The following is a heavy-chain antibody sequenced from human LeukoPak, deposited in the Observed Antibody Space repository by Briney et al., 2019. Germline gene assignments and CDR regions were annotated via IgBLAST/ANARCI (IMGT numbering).Heavy chain of an antibody. Sequence: GGSLRLSCAASGFTFSSYQLNWVRQAPGQWLEWLSYIDNTGGSIHYADSVWGRFTISRDNAEHSLYLKMDSLRAEDTAVYYCVRDATLRPGHVYFDYWGQGILVTVSS. D-gene: IGHD2/OR15-2a*01. CDR2: IDNTGGSI. CDR1: GFTFSSYQ. CDR3: VRDATLRPGHVYFDY. V-gene: IGHV3-48*03. J-gene: IGHJ4*02.